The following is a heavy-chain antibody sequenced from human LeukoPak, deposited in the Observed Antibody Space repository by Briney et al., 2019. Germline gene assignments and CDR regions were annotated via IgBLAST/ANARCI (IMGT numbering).Heavy chain of an antibody. D-gene: IGHD1-1*01. V-gene: IGHV1-18*01. J-gene: IGHJ6*03. CDR3: ARVLEITNYYYYMDV. Sequence: ASVKVSCKASGYTFTSYGISWVRQAPGQGLEWMGWISGYNGNTNYAQKLQGRVTMTTDTSTSTAYMELRSLRSDDTAVYYCARVLEITNYYYYMDVWGKGTTVTVSS. CDR1: GYTFTSYG. CDR2: ISGYNGNT.